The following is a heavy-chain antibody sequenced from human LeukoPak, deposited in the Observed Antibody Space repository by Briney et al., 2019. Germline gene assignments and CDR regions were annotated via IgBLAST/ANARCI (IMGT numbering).Heavy chain of an antibody. CDR2: INPNSGGT. CDR1: GYTFTGYY. V-gene: IGHV1-2*02. CDR3: ARVRGRQGYYYDSSGYSNWFDP. D-gene: IGHD3-22*01. J-gene: IGHJ5*02. Sequence: ASVKVSCKASGYTFTGYYMHWVRQAPGQGLEWMGWINPNSGGTNYAQKFQGRVTMTRDTSISTAYMELSRLRSDDTAVYYCARVRGRQGYYYDSSGYSNWFDPWGQGTLVTVSS.